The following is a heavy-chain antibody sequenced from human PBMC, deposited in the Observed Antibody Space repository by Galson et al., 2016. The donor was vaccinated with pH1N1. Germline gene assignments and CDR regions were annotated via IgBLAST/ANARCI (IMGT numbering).Heavy chain of an antibody. CDR1: GYTLTTYG. V-gene: IGHV1-18*01. CDR2: ISNDNGNT. CDR3: ARDRGRGYSWYGELDH. J-gene: IGHJ4*02. Sequence: SVKVSCKASGYTLTTYGISWVRQAPGQGLEWMGRISNDNGNTIYAHNLQGRVTLTTDTSTSTAYMELRSLRSDDTAIYYCARDRGRGYSWYGELDHWGQGTLVTVSS. D-gene: IGHD6-13*01.